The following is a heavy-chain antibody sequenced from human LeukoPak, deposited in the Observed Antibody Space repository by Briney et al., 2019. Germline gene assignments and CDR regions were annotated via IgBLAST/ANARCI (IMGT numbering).Heavy chain of an antibody. CDR1: GASVTANY. D-gene: IGHD7-27*01. V-gene: IGHV4-59*02. CDR3: TRGHWGLQS. J-gene: IGHJ5*02. Sequence: SETLSLTCTVSGASVTANYWSWIRQSPGKGLEWISYIHHSGNSDYNPSLRSRVTTSLDTSKNQFSLSLISVTAADTPVYYCTRGHWGLQSWSQGTLVTVSS. CDR2: IHHSGNS.